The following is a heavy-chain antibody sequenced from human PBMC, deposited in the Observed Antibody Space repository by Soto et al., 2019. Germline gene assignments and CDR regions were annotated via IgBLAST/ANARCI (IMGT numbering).Heavy chain of an antibody. CDR1: GFTFSSYW. CDR3: ARDQKNVYDFWSGYYIL. CDR2: IKQDGSEK. D-gene: IGHD3-3*01. V-gene: IGHV3-7*03. Sequence: PGGSLRLSCAAAGFTFSSYWMSWVRQAPGKGLEWVANIKQDGSEKYYVDSVKGRFTISRDNAKNSLYLQMNSLRAEDTAVYYCARDQKNVYDFWSGYYILWGQGTLVTVSS. J-gene: IGHJ4*02.